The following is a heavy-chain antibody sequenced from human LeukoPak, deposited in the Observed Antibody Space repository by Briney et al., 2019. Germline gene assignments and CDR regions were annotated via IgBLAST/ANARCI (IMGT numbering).Heavy chain of an antibody. Sequence: GGSLRLSCAVSGFTFSGFWMSWARQAPGKGLEWVASINSDGSEGYYADVVKGRFTISRDNAKNSLYLQINSLRAEDTAVYYCARSSYSSSSSVWGQGTMVTVSS. CDR1: GFTFSGFW. J-gene: IGHJ3*01. CDR3: ARSSYSSSSSV. CDR2: INSDGSEG. V-gene: IGHV3-7*03. D-gene: IGHD6-6*01.